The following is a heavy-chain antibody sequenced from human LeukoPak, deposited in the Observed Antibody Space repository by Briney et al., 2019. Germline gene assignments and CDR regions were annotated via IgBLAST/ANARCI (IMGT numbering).Heavy chain of an antibody. Sequence: GGSLRLSCAASGFTFSDYYMSWIRQAPGKGLEWVSYISSSSYTNYADSVKGRFTISRDNAKNSLYLQMNSLRAEDTAVYYCARLMPTCSSTSCRRSAFDIWGQGTMVTVSS. CDR3: ARLMPTCSSTSCRRSAFDI. CDR2: ISSSSYT. CDR1: GFTFSDYY. V-gene: IGHV3-11*06. D-gene: IGHD2-2*01. J-gene: IGHJ3*02.